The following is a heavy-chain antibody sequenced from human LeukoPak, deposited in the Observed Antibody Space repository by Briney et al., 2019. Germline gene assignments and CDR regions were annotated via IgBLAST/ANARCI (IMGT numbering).Heavy chain of an antibody. CDR3: ARDRGYCTNGVCYTGDY. D-gene: IGHD2-8*01. J-gene: IGHJ4*02. CDR2: ISYDGSNK. V-gene: IGHV3-30*04. CDR1: GFTFSSYA. Sequence: HPGRSLRLSCAASGFTFSSYAMHWVRQAPGKGLEWVAVISYDGSNKYYADSVKGRFTISRDNSKNTLYLQMNSLRAEDTAVYYCARDRGYCTNGVCYTGDYWGQGTLVTVSS.